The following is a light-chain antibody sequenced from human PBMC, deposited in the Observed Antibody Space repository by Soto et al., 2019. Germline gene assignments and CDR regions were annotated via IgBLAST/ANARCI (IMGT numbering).Light chain of an antibody. Sequence: DLVMTQSPLSLPVTLGQPASISCRSSQSLVHSDGNTYLNWFQQRPGHSPRRLIYKVSNRDSGVPDRFSGSGSGTDFTLKISRVAAEDVGVYYCMQGTQYTFGQGTKLEI. CDR1: QSLVHSDGNTY. V-gene: IGKV2-30*02. J-gene: IGKJ2*01. CDR2: KVS. CDR3: MQGTQYT.